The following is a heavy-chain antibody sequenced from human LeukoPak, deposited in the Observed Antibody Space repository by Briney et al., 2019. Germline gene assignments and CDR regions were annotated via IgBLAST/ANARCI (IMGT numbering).Heavy chain of an antibody. V-gene: IGHV5-51*01. J-gene: IGHJ4*02. CDR2: IYRGDSDT. CDR1: GYSFTSCW. D-gene: IGHD6-13*01. CDR3: ARLGSSSWSPLDY. Sequence: GESLKISCKGSGYSFTSCWIGWVRQMPGKGLEWMGIIYRGDSDTRYSPSFQGQVTISADKSISTAYLQWSSLKASDTAMYYCARLGSSSWSPLDYWGQGTLVTVSS.